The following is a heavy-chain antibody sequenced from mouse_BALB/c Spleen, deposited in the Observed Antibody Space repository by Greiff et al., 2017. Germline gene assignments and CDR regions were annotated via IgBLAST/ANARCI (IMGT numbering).Heavy chain of an antibody. CDR3: ARSQNRYDGFAY. CDR1: GFSFTSYG. V-gene: IGHV2-2*02. CDR2: IWSGGST. Sequence: QVQLKESGPGLVQPSQTLSITCTVSGFSFTSYGVHWVRQSPGKGLEWLGVIWSGGSTDYNAAFISRLSISKDNSKSHVFLKMNSLQANDTAIYYCARSQNRYDGFAYWGQGTLVTVSA. J-gene: IGHJ3*01. D-gene: IGHD2-14*01.